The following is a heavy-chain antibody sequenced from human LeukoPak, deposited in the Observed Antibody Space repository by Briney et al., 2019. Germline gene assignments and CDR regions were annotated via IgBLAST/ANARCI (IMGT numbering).Heavy chain of an antibody. CDR3: ARVRIAAAGPYAFDI. D-gene: IGHD6-13*01. CDR2: INPNSGGT. CDR1: GYTFTSYG. J-gene: IGHJ3*02. Sequence: GASVKVSCKAPGYTFTSYGISWVRQAPGQGLEWMGWINPNSGGTNYAQKFQGWVTMTRDTSISTAYMELSRLRSDDTAVYYCARVRIAAAGPYAFDIWGQGTMVTVSS. V-gene: IGHV1-2*04.